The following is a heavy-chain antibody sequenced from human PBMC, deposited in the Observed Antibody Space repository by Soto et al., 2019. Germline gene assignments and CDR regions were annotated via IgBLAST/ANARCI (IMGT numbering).Heavy chain of an antibody. V-gene: IGHV4-59*01. Sequence: SETMSLTRTVSGGSISHYYGNWIRQPPGKGLEWIGYIYYSGSTNYNPSLKSRVTISVDTSKNQFSLKLSSVTAADTAVYYCARDPGSGSYYGWFDPWGQGTLVTVSS. J-gene: IGHJ5*02. D-gene: IGHD3-10*01. CDR3: ARDPGSGSYYGWFDP. CDR1: GGSISHYY. CDR2: IYYSGST.